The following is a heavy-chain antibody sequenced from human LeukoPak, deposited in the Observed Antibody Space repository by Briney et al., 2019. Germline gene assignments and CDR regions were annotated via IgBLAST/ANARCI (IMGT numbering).Heavy chain of an antibody. CDR1: GYTFTSYD. J-gene: IGHJ4*02. V-gene: IGHV1-8*01. CDR2: MNPNSGNT. D-gene: IGHD4-17*01. Sequence: ASVTVSCTASGYTFTSYDINWVRQATGQGLEWMGWMNPNSGNTGYAQKFQGRVTMTRNTSISTAYMELSSLRSEDTAVYYCARAGDYGDYVFNWGQGTLVTVSS. CDR3: ARAGDYGDYVFN.